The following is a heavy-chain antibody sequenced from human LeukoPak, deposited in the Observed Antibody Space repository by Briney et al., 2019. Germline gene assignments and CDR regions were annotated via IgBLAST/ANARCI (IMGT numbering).Heavy chain of an antibody. Sequence: KTSETLSLTCTVSGGSISSYYWSWIRQPPGKGLEWIGYIYYSGSTNYNPSLKSRVTISVDTSKNQFSLKLSSVTAADTAVYYCASQPHIVGATPFDYWGQGTLVTVSS. V-gene: IGHV4-59*01. CDR2: IYYSGST. CDR3: ASQPHIVGATPFDY. D-gene: IGHD1-26*01. CDR1: GGSISSYY. J-gene: IGHJ4*02.